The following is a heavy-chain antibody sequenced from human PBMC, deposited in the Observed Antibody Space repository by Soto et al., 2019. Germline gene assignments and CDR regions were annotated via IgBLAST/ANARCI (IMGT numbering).Heavy chain of an antibody. CDR1: GGSFSGYY. V-gene: IGHV4-34*01. CDR3: TRGPAPHYFDY. Sequence: SETLSLTCAVYGGSFSGYYWSWIRQPPGKGLEWIGEINHSGSTNYNPSLKSRVTISVDTSKNQFSLKLSSVTAADTAVYYCTRGPAPHYFDYWGQGTLVTV. CDR2: INHSGST. J-gene: IGHJ4*02.